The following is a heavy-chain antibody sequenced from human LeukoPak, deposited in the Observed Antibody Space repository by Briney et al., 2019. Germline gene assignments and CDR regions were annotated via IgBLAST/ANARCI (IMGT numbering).Heavy chain of an antibody. CDR2: IYYSGST. Sequence: SETLSLTCTVSGGSISSYYWSWIRQPPGKGLEWIGYIYYSGSTNYNPSLKSRVTISVDTSKNQFSLKLSSVTAADTAVYYCARARSSSGGLDYWGQGTLVTVSS. D-gene: IGHD6-13*01. V-gene: IGHV4-59*08. CDR3: ARARSSSGGLDY. CDR1: GGSISSYY. J-gene: IGHJ4*02.